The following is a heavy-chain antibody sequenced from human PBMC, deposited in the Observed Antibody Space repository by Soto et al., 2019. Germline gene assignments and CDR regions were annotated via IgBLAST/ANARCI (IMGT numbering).Heavy chain of an antibody. V-gene: IGHV4-30-4*01. D-gene: IGHD3-10*01. CDR2: IFYTGNA. CDR3: ARHLLGWVGEISCPFDS. CDR1: GVSINSPDYY. J-gene: IGHJ4*02. Sequence: PSETLSLTCTVSGVSINSPDYYWSWIRQPPGKGLEWIGYIFYTGNAYYNPSLRTRAAISIDTSKNQFSLRLSSVTAADTAVYYCARHLLGWVGEISCPFDSWGQGTLVTVSS.